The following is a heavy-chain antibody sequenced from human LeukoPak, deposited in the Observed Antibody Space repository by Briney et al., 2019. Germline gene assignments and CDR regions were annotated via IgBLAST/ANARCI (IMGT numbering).Heavy chain of an antibody. D-gene: IGHD2-15*01. Sequence: PGGSLRLSCEASGFTFSSHWMHWVRQAPGKGLEWVAVISYDGSNKYYADSVKGRFTISRDNSKNTLYLQMNSLRAEDTAVYYCARDPPDATHYYYYYYMDVWGKGTTVTVSS. CDR1: GFTFSSHW. CDR2: ISYDGSNK. V-gene: IGHV3-30*03. CDR3: ARDPPDATHYYYYYYMDV. J-gene: IGHJ6*03.